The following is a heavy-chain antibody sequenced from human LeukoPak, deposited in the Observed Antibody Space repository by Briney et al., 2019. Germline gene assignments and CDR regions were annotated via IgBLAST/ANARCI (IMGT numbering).Heavy chain of an antibody. V-gene: IGHV3-21*01. CDR2: ISGGSSFT. CDR1: GFTFSSYS. CDR3: ARDLGYSSGSNY. D-gene: IGHD6-19*01. J-gene: IGHJ4*02. Sequence: SGGSLRLSCAASGFTFSSYSMNWVRQAPGKGLEWVSYISGGSSFTYYVDSVKGRFTISRDNAKNSLYLQMNSLRAEDTAVYYCARDLGYSSGSNYWGQGTRVTVSS.